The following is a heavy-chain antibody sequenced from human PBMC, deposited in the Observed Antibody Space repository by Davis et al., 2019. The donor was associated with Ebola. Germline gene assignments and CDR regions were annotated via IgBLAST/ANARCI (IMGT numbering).Heavy chain of an antibody. D-gene: IGHD2-21*01. CDR1: GFTFSSYW. CDR3: ARSDQ. Sequence: PGGSLRLSCAASGFTFSSYWMSWVRHVPGKGLEWVASISSSAWYIYYADSVKGRFTISRDNTKNSLYLQMNNLRVEDTGIYYCARSDQWGQGTLVTVSS. CDR2: ISSSAWYI. J-gene: IGHJ4*02. V-gene: IGHV3-21*01.